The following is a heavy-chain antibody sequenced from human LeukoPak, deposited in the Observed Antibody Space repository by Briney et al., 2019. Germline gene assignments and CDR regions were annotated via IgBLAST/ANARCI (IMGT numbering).Heavy chain of an antibody. CDR1: GGSISSSPYY. J-gene: IGHJ3*02. CDR2: VYYTANT. D-gene: IGHD6-19*01. CDR3: ARLKYSSGWYAFDI. V-gene: IGHV4-39*01. Sequence: SETLSLTCTVSGGSISSSPYYWGWIRQPPGKGLEWIGSVYYTANTYYSPSLMGRLTMSVDTSKNQFSLKLSSVTAADTAVYYCARLKYSSGWYAFDIWGQGTMVTVSS.